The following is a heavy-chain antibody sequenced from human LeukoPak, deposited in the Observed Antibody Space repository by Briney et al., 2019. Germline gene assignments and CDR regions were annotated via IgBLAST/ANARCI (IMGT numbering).Heavy chain of an antibody. D-gene: IGHD6-19*01. Sequence: GGSLRLSCAASGFTFSSYSMNWVRQAPGKGLEWVSSISSSSSYIYYADSVKGRFTISRDNAKNSLYLQMNSLRAEDTAVYYCARDRSLSGWEGDFDYWGQGTLVTVSS. J-gene: IGHJ4*02. V-gene: IGHV3-21*04. CDR3: ARDRSLSGWEGDFDY. CDR1: GFTFSSYS. CDR2: ISSSSSYI.